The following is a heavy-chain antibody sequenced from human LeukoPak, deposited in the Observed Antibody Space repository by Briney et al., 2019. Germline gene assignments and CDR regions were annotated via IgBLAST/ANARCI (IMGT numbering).Heavy chain of an antibody. Sequence: PGGSLKLSCAASGFTFGGYAMHWVRQAPGQRLEWMGWINAGNGNTKYSQKFQGRVTITRDTSASTAYMELSSLRSEDTAVYYCARDGYYDSRSFDYWGQGTLVTVSS. CDR1: GFTFGGYA. D-gene: IGHD3-22*01. V-gene: IGHV1-3*01. CDR3: ARDGYYDSRSFDY. J-gene: IGHJ4*02. CDR2: INAGNGNT.